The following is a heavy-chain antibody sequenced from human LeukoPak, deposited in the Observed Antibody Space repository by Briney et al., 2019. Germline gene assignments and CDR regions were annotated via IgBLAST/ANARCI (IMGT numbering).Heavy chain of an antibody. V-gene: IGHV3-23*01. J-gene: IGHJ4*02. CDR3: AKASTRWLFDY. CDR2: ISGSGGST. Sequence: HSGGSLRLSCAASGFTFSSYWMSWVRQAPGKGLEWVSAISGSGGSTYYADSVKGRFTISRDNSKNTLYLQMNSLRAEDTAVYYCAKASTRWLFDYWGQGTLVTVSS. CDR1: GFTFSSYW. D-gene: IGHD5-12*01.